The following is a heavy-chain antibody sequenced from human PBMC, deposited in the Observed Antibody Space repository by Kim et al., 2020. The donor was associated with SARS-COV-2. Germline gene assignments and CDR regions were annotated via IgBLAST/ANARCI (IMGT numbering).Heavy chain of an antibody. CDR2: AGSQ. J-gene: IGHJ4*02. CDR3: AKDRPSNY. V-gene: IGHV3-23*01. Sequence: AGSQNYADSVEGRITISRAHSTNTLHLQMSRLRVEDTAVYYCAKDRPSNYWGQGTLVTVSS.